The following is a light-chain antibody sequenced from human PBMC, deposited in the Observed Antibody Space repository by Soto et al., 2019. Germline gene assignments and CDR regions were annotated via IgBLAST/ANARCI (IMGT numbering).Light chain of an antibody. Sequence: EIVLTQSPGTLSLSPRERATLSCRASQRVSSGYLAWYQHKPGQAPRLLIYGVSSRAPGIPDRFSGSGSGTDFTLTISRLEPEDVAVYYCQQYAASPRTFGQGTQVEVK. CDR3: QQYAASPRT. CDR1: QRVSSGY. V-gene: IGKV3-20*01. J-gene: IGKJ1*01. CDR2: GVS.